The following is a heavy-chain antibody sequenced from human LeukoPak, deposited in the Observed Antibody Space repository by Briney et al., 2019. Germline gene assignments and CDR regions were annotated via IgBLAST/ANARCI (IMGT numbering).Heavy chain of an antibody. CDR1: AYSISSGCY. CDR3: ARHRAAGWFGELLPIDY. D-gene: IGHD3-10*01. J-gene: IGHJ4*02. Sequence: SENLSLTCAVSAYSISSGCYWGWIRQPPGKGLEWIGSFYHRTSTYYNRSVKSPVTTPVDTSKYQLSLKLSSVTAADTAVYYCARHRAAGWFGELLPIDYWGQGTLVTVSS. V-gene: IGHV4-38-2*01. CDR2: FYHRTST.